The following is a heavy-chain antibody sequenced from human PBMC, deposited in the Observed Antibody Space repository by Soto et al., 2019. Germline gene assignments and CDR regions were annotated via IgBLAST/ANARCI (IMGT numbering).Heavy chain of an antibody. V-gene: IGHV3-48*01. D-gene: IGHD2-2*01. CDR2: ISSSSSTI. Sequence: PGGSLRLSCAASGFTFSSYSMNWVRQAPGKGLEWVSYISSSSSTIYYADSVKGRFTISRDNAKNSLYLQMNSLRAEDTAVYYCAREDCSSVCYYYYMDVWGKGTTVTVSS. J-gene: IGHJ6*03. CDR1: GFTFSSYS. CDR3: AREDCSSVCYYYYMDV.